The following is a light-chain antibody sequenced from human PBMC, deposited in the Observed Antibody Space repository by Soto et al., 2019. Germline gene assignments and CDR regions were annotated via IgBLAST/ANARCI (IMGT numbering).Light chain of an antibody. CDR1: QSISSW. CDR2: DAS. V-gene: IGKV1-5*01. Sequence: DIQMTQSPSTLSASVGDRVTITCRASQSISSWLAWYQQKPGKAPKLLIYDASSLESGVPSRFRGSGSGTEFTLTISSLQPDDFATYYCQQYNSYPLTFGQGTKVEIK. CDR3: QQYNSYPLT. J-gene: IGKJ1*01.